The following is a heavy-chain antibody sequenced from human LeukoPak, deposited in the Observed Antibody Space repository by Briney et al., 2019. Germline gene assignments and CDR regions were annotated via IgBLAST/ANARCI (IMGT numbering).Heavy chain of an antibody. CDR1: GYTFTSYG. V-gene: IGHV1-18*01. J-gene: IGHJ4*02. CDR2: ISAYNGNT. D-gene: IGHD2-8*01. CDR3: AREREVVLMVYAGSWDYFDY. Sequence: ASVKVSCKASGYTFTSYGISWVRQAPGQGLEWMGWISAYNGNTNYAQKLQGRVTMTTDTSTSTAYMELRSLRSDDTAVYYCAREREVVLMVYAGSWDYFDYWGQGTLVTVSS.